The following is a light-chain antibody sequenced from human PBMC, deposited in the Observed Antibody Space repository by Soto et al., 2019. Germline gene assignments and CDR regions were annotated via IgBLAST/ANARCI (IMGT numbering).Light chain of an antibody. J-gene: IGKJ1*01. V-gene: IGKV1-5*01. CDR1: QTISSW. Sequence: DIQMTQSPSTLSASVGDRFTITCRASQTISSWLAWYQQKPGKAPKLLIYAASTLESGVSSRFSGRGSGTEFTLTINSLQPEDFATHYCQQYKSYLRTFGQGTKVEIK. CDR2: AAS. CDR3: QQYKSYLRT.